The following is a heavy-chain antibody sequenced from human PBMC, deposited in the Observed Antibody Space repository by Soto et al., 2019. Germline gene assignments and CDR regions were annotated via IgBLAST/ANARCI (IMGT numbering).Heavy chain of an antibody. CDR3: ARIPPHRLASGHYYYGMDV. CDR2: IYYSGST. CDR1: GGSISSSSYY. Sequence: SETLSLTCTVSGGSISSSSYYWGWIRQPPGKGLEWIGSIYYSGSTYYNPSLKSRVTISVDTSKNQFSLKLSSVTAADTAVYYCARIPPHRLASGHYYYGMDVWGQGTTVTVSS. J-gene: IGHJ6*02. V-gene: IGHV4-39*01. D-gene: IGHD2-2*02.